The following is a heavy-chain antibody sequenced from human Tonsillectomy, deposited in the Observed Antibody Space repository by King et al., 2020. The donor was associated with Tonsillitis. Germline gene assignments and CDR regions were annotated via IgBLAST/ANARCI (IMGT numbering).Heavy chain of an antibody. J-gene: IGHJ3*02. V-gene: IGHV1-2*02. CDR2: INPNNGGT. D-gene: IGHD5-24*01. CDR1: GYTFTGHY. Sequence: LVQSGAEVKKPGASMKVSCKASGYTFTGHYLHWVRQAPGQGLEWMGWINPNNGGTNFAQKFQGRVTMTSDTSLSTAYMEVTRLRSDGTAVYYCARVGDLRDGAFDIWGQGTMVTVPS. CDR3: ARVGDLRDGAFDI.